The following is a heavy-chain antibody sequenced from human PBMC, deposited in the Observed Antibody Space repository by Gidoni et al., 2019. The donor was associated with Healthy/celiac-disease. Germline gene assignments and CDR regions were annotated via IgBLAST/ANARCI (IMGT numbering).Heavy chain of an antibody. CDR1: GGSVSRGSYY. V-gene: IGHV4-61*01. D-gene: IGHD6-6*01. CDR2: IYYSGST. CDR3: AREERVAARPHYYYYMDV. J-gene: IGHJ6*03. Sequence: QVQLPESGPGLVKPSETLSLPCTVSGGSVSRGSYYWSWIRQPPGKGLEWIGYIYYSGSTNYNPSRKSRVTISVDTSKNQFSLKLSSVTAADTAVYYCAREERVAARPHYYYYMDVWGKGTTVTVSS.